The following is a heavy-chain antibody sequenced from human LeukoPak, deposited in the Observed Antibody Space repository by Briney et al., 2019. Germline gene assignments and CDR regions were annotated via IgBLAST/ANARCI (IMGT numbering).Heavy chain of an antibody. CDR1: GFSFNTYG. V-gene: IGHV3-33*01. CDR3: AREMYCSGGSCYGDAFDI. J-gene: IGHJ3*02. CDR2: IWDDGSNK. D-gene: IGHD2-15*01. Sequence: GGSLRLSCAASGFSFNTYGMHWVRQAPGKGLEWVAVIWDDGSNKYYGDSLKGRFTISRDNSKNTLYLQMNSLRAEDTALYYCAREMYCSGGSCYGDAFDIWGQGTMVTVSS.